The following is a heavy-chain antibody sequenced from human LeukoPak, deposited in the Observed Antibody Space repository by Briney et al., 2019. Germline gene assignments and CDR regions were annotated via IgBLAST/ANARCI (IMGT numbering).Heavy chain of an antibody. CDR1: GGSISSGGYY. J-gene: IGHJ4*02. V-gene: IGHV4-30-2*01. Sequence: SETLSLTCTVSGGSISSGGYYWSWIRQPPGKGLEWIGYIYHSGSTYYNPSLKSRVTISVDRSKNQFSLKLSSVTAADTAVYYCARRAFQQLVRGQPFDYWGQGTLVTVSS. D-gene: IGHD6-13*01. CDR3: ARRAFQQLVRGQPFDY. CDR2: IYHSGST.